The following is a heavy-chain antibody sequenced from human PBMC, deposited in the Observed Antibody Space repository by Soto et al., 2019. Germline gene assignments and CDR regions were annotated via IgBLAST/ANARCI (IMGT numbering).Heavy chain of an antibody. Sequence: EASAKVSCKGSGYTFTSYGISWGRPAPGQGLEGMGWISAYNGNTNYAQKLQGRVTMTTDTSTSTAYMELRSLRSDDTAVYYCARGEVTGTTIVNNFDYWGQGTLVTVSS. CDR3: ARGEVTGTTIVNNFDY. CDR2: ISAYNGNT. D-gene: IGHD1-20*01. CDR1: GYTFTSYG. J-gene: IGHJ4*02. V-gene: IGHV1-18*01.